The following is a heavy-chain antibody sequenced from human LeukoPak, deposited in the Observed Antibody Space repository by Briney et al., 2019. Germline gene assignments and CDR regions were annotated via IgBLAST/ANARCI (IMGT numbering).Heavy chain of an antibody. Sequence: SETLSLTCAVYGGSFSGYYWSWIRQPPGKGLEWIGEINHSGSTNYNPSLKSRVTISVDTSKNQFSLKLSSVTAAGTAVYYCARDDYYGSGSCDYWGQGTLVTVSS. J-gene: IGHJ4*02. CDR2: INHSGST. V-gene: IGHV4-34*01. D-gene: IGHD3-10*01. CDR1: GGSFSGYY. CDR3: ARDDYYGSGSCDY.